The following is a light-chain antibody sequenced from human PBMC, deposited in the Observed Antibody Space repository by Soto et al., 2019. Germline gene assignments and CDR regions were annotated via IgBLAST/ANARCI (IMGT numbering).Light chain of an antibody. CDR2: GAS. CDR3: QQYASSPRT. Sequence: EIVMTQSPATLSVSPGERATLSCRASQSVSTNLAWYQQKPGQGPRLLIFGASTRAIGIPARFSGSGSGTDFTLTISSLQSEDFAVYYCQQYASSPRTFGQGTTVEIK. V-gene: IGKV3-15*01. J-gene: IGKJ1*01. CDR1: QSVSTN.